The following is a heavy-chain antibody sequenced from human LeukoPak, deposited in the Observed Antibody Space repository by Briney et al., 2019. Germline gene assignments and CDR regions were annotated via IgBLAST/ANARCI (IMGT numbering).Heavy chain of an antibody. CDR1: GYTFTNYY. J-gene: IGHJ3*02. V-gene: IGHV1-46*01. Sequence: ASVKVSCKASGYTFTNYYIHWVRQAPGQGLEWMGIINPGGRSTSYEQKFQGIVTMTRDTSTSTVYMELSRLRSDDTAVYYCARVDTDSDAFDIWGQGTMVTVSS. CDR3: ARVDTDSDAFDI. CDR2: INPGGRST. D-gene: IGHD5-18*01.